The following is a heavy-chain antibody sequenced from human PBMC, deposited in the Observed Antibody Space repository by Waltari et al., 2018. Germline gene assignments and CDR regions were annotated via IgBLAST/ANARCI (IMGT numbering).Heavy chain of an antibody. D-gene: IGHD2-15*01. Sequence: QMQPQESGPGMVKPSGTLSVTCTVPGDSISRCDWWSWVRQSPEKGLEWIGQIQRSGRTHYNPSFESRVSISIDTSNNQFSLKVTSTTAADTAVYYCARDRGRGIYLDSWGRGTLVTVSA. CDR3: ARDRGRGIYLDS. J-gene: IGHJ4*02. V-gene: IGHV4-4*02. CDR2: IQRSGRT. CDR1: GDSISRCDW.